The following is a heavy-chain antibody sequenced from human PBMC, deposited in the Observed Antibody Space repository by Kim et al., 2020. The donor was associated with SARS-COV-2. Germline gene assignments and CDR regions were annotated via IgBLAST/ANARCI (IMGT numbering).Heavy chain of an antibody. Sequence: GESLKISCKGSGYSFTSYWIGWVRQMPGKGLEWMGIIYPGDSDTRYSPSFQGQVNISADKSISTDYLQWSSLKASDTAMYYCARSGRHYYDSSGYYHDYWRQGTLVTVSS. CDR1: GYSFTSYW. V-gene: IGHV5-51*01. CDR2: IYPGDSDT. CDR3: ARSGRHYYDSSGYYHDY. J-gene: IGHJ4*02. D-gene: IGHD3-22*01.